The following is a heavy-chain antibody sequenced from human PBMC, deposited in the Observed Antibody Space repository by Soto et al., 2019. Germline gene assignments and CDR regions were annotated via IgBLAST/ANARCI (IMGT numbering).Heavy chain of an antibody. D-gene: IGHD5-18*01. J-gene: IGHJ5*02. CDR2: IIPIFGTA. CDR1: GGTFSSYA. Sequence: QVQLVQSGAEVKKPGSSVKVSCKASGGTFSSYAISWVRQAPGQGLEWMGGIIPIFGTANYAQKFQGRVTITADESTSTAYMELSSLRSEDTAVYYCARDIRRYSYGPNWFDPWGQGSLVTVSS. CDR3: ARDIRRYSYGPNWFDP. V-gene: IGHV1-69*01.